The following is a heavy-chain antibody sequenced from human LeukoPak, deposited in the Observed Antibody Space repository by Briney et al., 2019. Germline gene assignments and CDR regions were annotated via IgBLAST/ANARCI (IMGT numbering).Heavy chain of an antibody. J-gene: IGHJ4*02. D-gene: IGHD3-22*01. CDR1: GFTFSSYS. CDR3: ARDGYYDSSGYYYGDPYYFDY. V-gene: IGHV3-48*02. Sequence: GGSLRLSCAASGFTFSSYSMNWVRQAPGKGLEWVSYFSSSSNTIYYADSVKGRFTISRDNAKNSLYLQMNSLRDEDTAVYYCARDGYYDSSGYYYGDPYYFDYWGQGTLVTVSS. CDR2: FSSSSNTI.